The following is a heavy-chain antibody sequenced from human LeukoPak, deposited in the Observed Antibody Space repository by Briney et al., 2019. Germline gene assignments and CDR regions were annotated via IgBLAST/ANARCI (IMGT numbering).Heavy chain of an antibody. CDR1: GYTFTGYY. CDR3: ARETGSGSYSPSY. Sequence: ASVKVSCKASGYTFTGYYMHWVRQAPGQGLEWMGWINPNSGGTNYAQKFQGRVTMTRDTSISTAYMELSRLRSEDTAVYYCARETGSGSYSPSYWGQGTLVTVSS. CDR2: INPNSGGT. D-gene: IGHD1-26*01. J-gene: IGHJ4*02. V-gene: IGHV1-2*02.